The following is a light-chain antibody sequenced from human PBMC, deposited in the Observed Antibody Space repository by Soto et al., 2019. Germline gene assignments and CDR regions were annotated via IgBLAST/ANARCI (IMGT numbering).Light chain of an antibody. J-gene: IGKJ4*02. Sequence: EIVMTQSPATLSVSEGERATITCRASQGINDWVAWCQQKPGQAPKLLIYRASSWATAIPSRFSGSGSGTEFTLSISSLQSEDFAVYYCQQYDSWPLTFGEGTKVDIK. V-gene: IGKV3-15*01. CDR3: QQYDSWPLT. CDR2: RAS. CDR1: QGINDW.